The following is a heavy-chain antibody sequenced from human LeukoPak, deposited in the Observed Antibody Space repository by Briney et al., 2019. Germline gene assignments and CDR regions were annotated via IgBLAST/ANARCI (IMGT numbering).Heavy chain of an antibody. Sequence: ASVKVSCKASGYTFTSYDINWVRQATGQGLEWMGWMNPNSGNTGYAQKFQGRVTMTRNTSISTAYMELSSLRSEDTAMYYCARDTAMAYDAFDIWGQGTMVTVSS. J-gene: IGHJ3*02. D-gene: IGHD5-18*01. CDR1: GYTFTSYD. CDR2: MNPNSGNT. CDR3: ARDTAMAYDAFDI. V-gene: IGHV1-8*01.